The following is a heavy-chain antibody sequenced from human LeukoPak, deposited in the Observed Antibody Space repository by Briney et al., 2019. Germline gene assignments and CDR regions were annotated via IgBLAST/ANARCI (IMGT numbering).Heavy chain of an antibody. CDR3: ARELGSIAVAGLNWFDP. D-gene: IGHD6-19*01. CDR1: GGSISSYY. J-gene: IGHJ5*02. V-gene: IGHV4-4*07. CDR2: IYTSGST. Sequence: SDTLSLTCTVPGGSISSYYWSWIRQPAGKGLEWIGRIYTSGSTNYNPSLKSRVTMSVDTSKNQFSLKLSSVTAADTAVYYCARELGSIAVAGLNWFDPWGQGTLVTVSS.